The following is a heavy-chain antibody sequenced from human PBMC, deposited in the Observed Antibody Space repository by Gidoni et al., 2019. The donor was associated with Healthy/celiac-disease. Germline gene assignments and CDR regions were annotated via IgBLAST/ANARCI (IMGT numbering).Heavy chain of an antibody. CDR1: GVSISSVSYY. V-gene: IGHV4-61*02. CDR3: AREQQQLVTLLAYFDY. CDR2: IYTSGST. J-gene: IGHJ4*02. Sequence: QVQLPASGPGLVKPSQTLSLTCTVSGVSISSVSYYWSWIRQPAGKGLEWIGRIYTSGSTNYNPSLKSRVTISVDTSKNQFSLKLSSVTAADTAVYYCAREQQQLVTLLAYFDYWGQGTLVTVSS. D-gene: IGHD6-13*01.